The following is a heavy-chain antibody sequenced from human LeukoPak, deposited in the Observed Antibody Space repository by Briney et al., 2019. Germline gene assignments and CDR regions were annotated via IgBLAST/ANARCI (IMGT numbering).Heavy chain of an antibody. J-gene: IGHJ4*02. CDR3: ARLRWSKLMVYATSRLFDY. CDR1: GGSISSSSYY. CDR2: IYYSGST. D-gene: IGHD2-8*01. V-gene: IGHV4-39*01. Sequence: SETLSLTRTVSGGSISSSSYYWGWIRQPPGKGQGWIGSIYYSGSTYYNPSLKSRVTISVDTSKNQFSLKLSSVTAADTAVYYCARLRWSKLMVYATSRLFDYWGQGTLVTVSS.